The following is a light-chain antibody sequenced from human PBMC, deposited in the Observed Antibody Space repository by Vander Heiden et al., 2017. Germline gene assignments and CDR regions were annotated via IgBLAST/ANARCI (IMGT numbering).Light chain of an antibody. J-gene: IGLJ3*02. CDR1: RSNIGTNT. CDR3: AAWDDSLKGWV. V-gene: IGLV1-44*01. Sequence: QSVLTPPPSASGTPGQRAAISCSGSRSNIGTNTVSWYQQPPGTAPKLLIYGTNQRPSGVPDRFSGSKSGTSASLAISGLQSEDEADYYCAAWDDSLKGWVFGGGTKLTVL. CDR2: GTN.